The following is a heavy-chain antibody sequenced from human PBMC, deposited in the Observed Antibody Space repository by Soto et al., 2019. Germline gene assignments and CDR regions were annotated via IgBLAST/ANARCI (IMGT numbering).Heavy chain of an antibody. D-gene: IGHD6-19*01. CDR3: ATGYSSGPDY. Sequence: ASVKVSCKASGYAFSFGFSWVRQAPGQRLEWMGWINAGNGNTKYSQKFQGRVTITRDTSASTAYMELSSLRSEDTAVYYCATGYSSGPDYWGQGTLVTVSS. CDR1: GYAFSFG. CDR2: INAGNGNT. V-gene: IGHV1-3*01. J-gene: IGHJ4*02.